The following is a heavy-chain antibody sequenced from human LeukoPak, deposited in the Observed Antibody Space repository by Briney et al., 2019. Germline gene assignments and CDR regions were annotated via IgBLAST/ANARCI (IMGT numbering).Heavy chain of an antibody. D-gene: IGHD6-13*01. CDR1: GYTFTSYD. CDR2: VLPIFGTA. CDR3: ATDPNPYSSTSGYFDF. J-gene: IGHJ4*02. V-gene: IGHV1-69*13. Sequence: GASVKVSCKASGYTFTSYDINWVRQAPGQGLEWMGGVLPIFGTANYAQKFLGRVTITADESSNTASLDLSSLTSEDTAVYYCATDPNPYSSTSGYFDFWGQGTLVTVSS.